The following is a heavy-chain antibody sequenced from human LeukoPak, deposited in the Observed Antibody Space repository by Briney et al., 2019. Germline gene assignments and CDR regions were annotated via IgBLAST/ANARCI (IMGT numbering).Heavy chain of an antibody. J-gene: IGHJ4*02. Sequence: ASVRVSCKASGYTFTSYGISWVRQAPGQGLEWMGWISAYNGNTNYAQKPQGRVTMTTDTSTSTAYMELRSLRSDDTAVYYCARARPYSGSYFGSFDYWGQGTLVTVSS. CDR3: ARARPYSGSYFGSFDY. D-gene: IGHD1-26*01. CDR2: ISAYNGNT. V-gene: IGHV1-18*01. CDR1: GYTFTSYG.